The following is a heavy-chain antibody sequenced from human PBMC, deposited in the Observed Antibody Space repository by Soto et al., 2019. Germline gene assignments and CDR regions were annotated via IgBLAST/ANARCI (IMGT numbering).Heavy chain of an antibody. D-gene: IGHD2-2*01. CDR2: IYYGGAT. CDR3: ARLGGYCRSTGSGCYGFYAMDV. Sequence: SETLSLTCTVSGGTFSPNYWSWIRQPPGKGLEWVGYIYYGGATSYNPSLKSRVTISLETSKSQFSLRLTSVTVADTALYYCARLGGYCRSTGSGCYGFYAMDVWGQGTTVTVSS. V-gene: IGHV4-59*08. J-gene: IGHJ6*02. CDR1: GGTFSPNY.